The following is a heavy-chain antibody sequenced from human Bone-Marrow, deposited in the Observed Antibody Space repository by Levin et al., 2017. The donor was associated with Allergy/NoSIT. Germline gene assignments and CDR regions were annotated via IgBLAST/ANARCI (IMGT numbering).Heavy chain of an antibody. CDR2: IRSDGSKT. D-gene: IGHD3-22*01. V-gene: IGHV3-74*01. Sequence: PGGSLRLSCAASGFTFSSYWMHWVRQAPGKGLVWVSRIRSDGSKTHYADSVKGRFTISRDNAKCTLYLQMNSLRAEDTAVYYCVRDPGYDGHDWYFDLWGRGTLVTVSS. CDR1: GFTFSSYW. CDR3: VRDPGYDGHDWYFDL. J-gene: IGHJ2*01.